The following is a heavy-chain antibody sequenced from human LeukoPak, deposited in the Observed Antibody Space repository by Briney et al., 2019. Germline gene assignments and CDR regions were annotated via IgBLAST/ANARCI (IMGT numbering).Heavy chain of an antibody. V-gene: IGHV1-18*01. CDR3: ASVYYDSSGYEAQGAFDI. J-gene: IGHJ3*02. Sequence: ASVKVSCKASGYTFTSYGISWVRQAPGQGLEWMGWISAYNGNTNYAQKFQGRVTMTRDTSISTAYMELSRLRSDDTAVYYCASVYYDSSGYEAQGAFDIWGQGTMVTVSS. CDR2: ISAYNGNT. D-gene: IGHD3-22*01. CDR1: GYTFTSYG.